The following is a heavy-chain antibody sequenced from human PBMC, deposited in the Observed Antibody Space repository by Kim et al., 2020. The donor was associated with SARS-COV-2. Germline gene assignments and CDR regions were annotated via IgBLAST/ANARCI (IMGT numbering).Heavy chain of an antibody. CDR3: ARATGKYYDPWYYFDY. Sequence: GGSLRLSCAASGFTFSSYAMHWVRQAPGKGLEWVAVISYDGSNKYYADSVKGRFTISRDNSKNTLYLQMNSLRAEDTAVYYCARATGKYYDPWYYFDYWGQGTLVTVSS. CDR2: ISYDGSNK. CDR1: GFTFSSYA. J-gene: IGHJ4*02. V-gene: IGHV3-30*04. D-gene: IGHD3-22*01.